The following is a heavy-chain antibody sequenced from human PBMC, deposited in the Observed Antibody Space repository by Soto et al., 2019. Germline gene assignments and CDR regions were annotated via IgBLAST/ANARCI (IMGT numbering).Heavy chain of an antibody. CDR1: GGSISSSSYY. Sequence: QLQLQESGPGLVKPSETLSLTCTVSGGSISSSSYYWGWIRQPPGKGLERIGSIYYSGSTYYNPSLKSRVTISVDTSKNQFSLKLSSVTAADTAVYYCARQYDILTGYTWGQGTLVTVSS. D-gene: IGHD3-9*01. J-gene: IGHJ5*02. CDR3: ARQYDILTGYT. CDR2: IYYSGST. V-gene: IGHV4-39*01.